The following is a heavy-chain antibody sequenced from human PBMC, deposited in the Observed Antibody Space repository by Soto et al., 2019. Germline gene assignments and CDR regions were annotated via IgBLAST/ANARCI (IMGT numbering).Heavy chain of an antibody. D-gene: IGHD6-19*01. CDR1: GFSLTSSGVG. J-gene: IGHJ2*01. Sequence: QIILKESGLTLVKPTQTLTLTCSFSGFSLTSSGVGVGWFRQPPGKALEWLALIYWPDDKRYSPSLESRLTITKDISENHVVLTVTNVDPMDTATYFCAHGLEGTWYFDVWGRGTLVTVSS. CDR2: IYWPDDK. CDR3: AHGLEGTWYFDV. V-gene: IGHV2-5*01.